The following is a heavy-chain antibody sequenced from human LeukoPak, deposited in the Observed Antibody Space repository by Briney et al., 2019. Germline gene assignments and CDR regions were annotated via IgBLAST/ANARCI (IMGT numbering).Heavy chain of an antibody. CDR1: GFTFGDYV. V-gene: IGHV3-49*04. J-gene: IGHJ4*02. CDR3: TRDQTPYY. CDR2: IRSKAYGGTT. Sequence: PGGSLRLSCTASGFTFGDYVMSWVRQAPGKGLEWVGFIRSKAYGGTTKNAASVKGRFTISRDDSEGVAYLQMNSLKTEDTAVYYCTRDQTPYYWGQGTLVTVSS.